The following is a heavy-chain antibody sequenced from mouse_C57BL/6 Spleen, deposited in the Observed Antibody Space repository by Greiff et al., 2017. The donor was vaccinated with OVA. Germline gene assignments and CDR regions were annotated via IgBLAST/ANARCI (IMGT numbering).Heavy chain of an antibody. CDR2: IFPGSGST. D-gene: IGHD1-1*01. CDR3: ARPYYYGSSEQYYFDY. Sequence: QVQLKESGPELVKPGASVKISCKASGYTFTDYYINWVKQRPGQGLEWIGWIFPGSGSTYYNEKFKGKATLTVDKSSSTAYMLLSSLTSEDSAVYFCARPYYYGSSEQYYFDYWGQGTTLTVSS. J-gene: IGHJ2*01. V-gene: IGHV1-75*01. CDR1: GYTFTDYY.